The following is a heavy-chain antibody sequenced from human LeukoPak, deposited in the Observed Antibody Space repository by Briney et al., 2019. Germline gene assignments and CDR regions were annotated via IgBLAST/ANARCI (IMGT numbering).Heavy chain of an antibody. Sequence: SETLSLTCTVSGGSISSYYWSWIRQPAGKGLEWIGRIYTSGSTNYNPSLKSRVPMSVDTSKNQFSLKLSSVTAADTAVYYCARGPDIVVVPAADLNWFDPWGQGTLVTVSS. CDR1: GGSISSYY. J-gene: IGHJ5*02. CDR3: ARGPDIVVVPAADLNWFDP. V-gene: IGHV4-4*07. D-gene: IGHD2-2*01. CDR2: IYTSGST.